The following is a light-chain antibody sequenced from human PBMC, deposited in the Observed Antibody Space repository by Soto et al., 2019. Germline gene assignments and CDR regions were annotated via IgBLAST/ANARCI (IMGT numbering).Light chain of an antibody. CDR2: EVS. CDR3: SSYTSTTTLFV. J-gene: IGLJ3*02. Sequence: QSALTQPASVSGSPGQSITISCTGTSIDVGAYNYVSWYQQHPGKAPKLLIYEVSNRPSGVSSRFSGSKSGNTASLNISALHAEDEDSYYCSSYTSTTTLFVFGGGTKLTVL. V-gene: IGLV2-14*01. CDR1: SIDVGAYNY.